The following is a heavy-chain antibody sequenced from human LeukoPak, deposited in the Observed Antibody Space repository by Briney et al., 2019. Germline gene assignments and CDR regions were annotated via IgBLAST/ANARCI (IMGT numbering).Heavy chain of an antibody. CDR1: GGSFSGYY. D-gene: IGHD6-19*01. V-gene: IGHV4-34*01. CDR3: ARALYSSGWYDRFDP. CDR2: INHSGST. J-gene: IGHJ5*02. Sequence: SETLSLTCAVYGGSFSGYYWSWIRQPPGKGLEWIGEINHSGSTNYNPSLKSRDTISVDTSKNQFSLKLSSVTAADTAVYYCARALYSSGWYDRFDPWGQGTLVTVSS.